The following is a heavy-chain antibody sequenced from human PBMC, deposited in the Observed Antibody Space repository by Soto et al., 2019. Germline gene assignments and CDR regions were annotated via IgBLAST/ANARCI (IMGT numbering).Heavy chain of an antibody. D-gene: IGHD5-12*01. Sequence: SVKGSCKASGGTFSSYAISWVRQAPGQGLEWMGGIIPIFGTANYAQKFQGRVTITADESTSTAYMELSSLRSEDTAVYYCARDPLGWLQFFDYWGQGTLVTVSS. CDR1: GGTFSSYA. V-gene: IGHV1-69*13. J-gene: IGHJ4*02. CDR3: ARDPLGWLQFFDY. CDR2: IIPIFGTA.